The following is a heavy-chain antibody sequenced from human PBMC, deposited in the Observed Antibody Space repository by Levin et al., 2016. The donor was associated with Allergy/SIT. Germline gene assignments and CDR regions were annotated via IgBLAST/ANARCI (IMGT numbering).Heavy chain of an antibody. D-gene: IGHD6-6*01. CDR3: ARDRHSSSSDGMDV. V-gene: IGHV4-59*01. J-gene: IGHJ6*02. Sequence: WIRQPPGKGLEWIGYIYYSGSTNYNPSLKSRVTISVDTSKNQFSLKLSSVTAADTAVYYCARDRHSSSSDGMDVWGQGTTVTVSS. CDR2: IYYSGST.